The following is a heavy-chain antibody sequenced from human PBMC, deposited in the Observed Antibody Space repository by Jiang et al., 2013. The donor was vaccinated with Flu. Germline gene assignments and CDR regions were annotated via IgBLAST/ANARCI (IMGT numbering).Heavy chain of an antibody. J-gene: IGHJ4*02. CDR2: INSDGSST. D-gene: IGHD3-22*01. CDR3: ARERLTYYYDSSGYYGFDY. CDR1: GFTFSSYW. V-gene: IGHV3-74*01. Sequence: GFTFSSYWMHWVRQAPGKGLVWVSRINSDGSSTSYADSVKGRFTISRDNAKNTLYLQMNSLRAEDTAVYYCARERLTYYYDSSGYYGFDYWGQGTLVTVSS.